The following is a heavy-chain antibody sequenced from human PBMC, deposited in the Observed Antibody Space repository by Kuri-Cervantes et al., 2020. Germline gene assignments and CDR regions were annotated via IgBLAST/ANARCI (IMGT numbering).Heavy chain of an antibody. CDR2: IIPIFGTA. D-gene: IGHD3-10*01. Sequence: SVKVSCKASGGTFSSYAISWVRQAPGQGLEWMGGIIPIFGTANYAQKFQGRVTITADKSTSTAYMELRSLRSDDTAMYYCAREGQMVRGRIDYWGQGTLVTVSS. V-gene: IGHV1-69*06. CDR3: AREGQMVRGRIDY. J-gene: IGHJ4*02. CDR1: GGTFSSYA.